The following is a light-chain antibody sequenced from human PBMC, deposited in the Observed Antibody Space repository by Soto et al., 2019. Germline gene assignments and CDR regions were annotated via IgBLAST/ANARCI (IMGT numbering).Light chain of an antibody. CDR3: SSFTSINTWV. CDR1: ISDVGGYNY. CDR2: EVS. Sequence: QSVLTQPASVSGSPGQSITISCTGTISDVGGYNYVSWYQQHPGKAPKLMIYEVSNRPSGVSNRFSGSKSGNTASLTISGLQAEDEADYYCSSFTSINTWVFGGGTKLTVL. J-gene: IGLJ3*02. V-gene: IGLV2-14*01.